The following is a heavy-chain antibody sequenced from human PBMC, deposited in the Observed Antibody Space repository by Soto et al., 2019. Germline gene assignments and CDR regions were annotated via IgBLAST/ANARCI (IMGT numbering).Heavy chain of an antibody. V-gene: IGHV3-30*18. J-gene: IGHJ5*02. CDR2: ISYDGSNK. CDR1: GFTFSSYG. D-gene: IGHD3-10*01. Sequence: QVQLVESGGGVVQPGRSLRLSCAASGFTFSSYGMHWVRQAPGKGLEWVAVISYDGSNKYYADSVKGRFTISRDNSKNTLYLQMNSLRAEDTAVYYCAKDRLGWFGELGFDPWGQGTLVTVSS. CDR3: AKDRLGWFGELGFDP.